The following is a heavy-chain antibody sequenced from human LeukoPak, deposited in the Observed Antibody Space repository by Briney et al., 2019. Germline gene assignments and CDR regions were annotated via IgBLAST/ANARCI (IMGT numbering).Heavy chain of an antibody. D-gene: IGHD2-2*01. J-gene: IGHJ5*02. Sequence: GASVKVSCKASGYTFTSYGISWVRQAPGQGLEWMGWISAYNGNTNYAQKLQGRVTMTTDTSTSTAYMELRSLRSDDTAVYYCAGEVLGSTPGWFDPWGQGTLVTVSS. CDR1: GYTFTSYG. CDR3: AGEVLGSTPGWFDP. CDR2: ISAYNGNT. V-gene: IGHV1-18*01.